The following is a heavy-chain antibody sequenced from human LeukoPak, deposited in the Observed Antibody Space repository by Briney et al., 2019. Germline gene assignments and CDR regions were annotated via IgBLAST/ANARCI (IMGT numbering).Heavy chain of an antibody. CDR3: AREAHCSGGSCYYADY. CDR2: IYYSVST. D-gene: IGHD2-15*01. Sequence: SETLSLTCTVSGGSVSSGSYFWSWIRQPPGKGLEWIGYIYYSVSTNYNPSLKSRVTISKDTSKNQFSLKLSSVTAADTAVYYCAREAHCSGGSCYYADYWGQGNLVTVSS. CDR1: GGSVSSGSYF. V-gene: IGHV4-61*01. J-gene: IGHJ4*02.